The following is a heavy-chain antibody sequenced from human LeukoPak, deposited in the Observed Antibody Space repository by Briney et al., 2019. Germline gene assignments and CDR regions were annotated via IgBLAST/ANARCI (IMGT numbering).Heavy chain of an antibody. J-gene: IGHJ4*02. D-gene: IGHD3-22*01. CDR1: GGSISSGSYC. CDR2: IYTSGST. V-gene: IGHV4-61*02. Sequence: KASQTLSLTCTVSGGSISSGSYCWSWIRQPAGKGLEWIGRIYTSGSTNYNPSLKSRVTMSVDTSKNQFSLKLSSVTAADTAVYYCARDPPHYYDSNDGGDYWGQGTLVTVSS. CDR3: ARDPPHYYDSNDGGDY.